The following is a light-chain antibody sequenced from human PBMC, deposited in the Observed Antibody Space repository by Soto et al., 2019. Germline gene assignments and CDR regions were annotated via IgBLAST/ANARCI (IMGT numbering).Light chain of an antibody. J-gene: IGLJ1*01. CDR2: SNN. Sequence: QSVLTQPPSASGTPGQRVTISCSASSSSIGRNYVYWYQQLPGTAPKLLIFSNNQRPSGVPDRFSGSRSGTSASLAISGLPSEAEAVYSSEAWDDRLSGLYVFGAGTKVTVL. CDR1: SSSIGRNY. V-gene: IGLV1-47*02. CDR3: EAWDDRLSGLYV.